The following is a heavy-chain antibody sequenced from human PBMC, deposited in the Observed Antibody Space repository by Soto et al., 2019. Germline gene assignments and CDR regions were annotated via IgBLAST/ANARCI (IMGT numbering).Heavy chain of an antibody. J-gene: IGHJ3*02. CDR3: ARDYGSGNYRFDI. CDR2: ISPYNGNT. Sequence: ASVEVSCKTSGYTFTTYGITWVRQAPGQGLEWMGWISPYNGNTNYAQNLQGRVTMTTDTSTSTAYMELRSLRSDDTAVYYCARDYGSGNYRFDIWGQGTMVTVSS. V-gene: IGHV1-18*01. D-gene: IGHD3-10*01. CDR1: GYTFTTYG.